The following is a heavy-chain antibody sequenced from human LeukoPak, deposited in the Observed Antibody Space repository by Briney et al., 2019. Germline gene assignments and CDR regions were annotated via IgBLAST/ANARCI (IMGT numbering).Heavy chain of an antibody. CDR3: ARPQPWEYAFDV. CDR2: INPLSGAT. D-gene: IGHD1-26*01. J-gene: IGHJ3*01. V-gene: IGHV1-2*06. CDR1: GYTFTSYG. Sequence: ASVKVSCKASGYTFTSYGISWVRQAPGQGLEWMGRINPLSGATNYAQKFQGRVSMTRDTSITTAYMELRRVRSDDTAIYFCARPQPWEYAFDVWGQGTMVTVSS.